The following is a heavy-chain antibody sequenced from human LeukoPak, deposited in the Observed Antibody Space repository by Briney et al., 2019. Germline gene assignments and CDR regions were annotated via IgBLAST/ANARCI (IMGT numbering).Heavy chain of an antibody. J-gene: IGHJ3*02. CDR3: AKDMYGQGNSNDAFDI. CDR2: ISYDGSTK. V-gene: IGHV3-30*18. Sequence: SGGSLRLSCAASGFIFSTYGMHWLRQAPGKGLEWVAVISYDGSTKYYVDSVKGRFTISRDNSKNTLYLQMNSLRAEDTAVYYCAKDMYGQGNSNDAFDIWGQGTMVTVSS. CDR1: GFIFSTYG. D-gene: IGHD1-7*01.